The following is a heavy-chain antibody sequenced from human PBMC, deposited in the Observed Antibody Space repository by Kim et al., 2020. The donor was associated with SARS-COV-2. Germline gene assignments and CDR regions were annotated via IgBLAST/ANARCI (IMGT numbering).Heavy chain of an antibody. CDR3: AKVGYSYGYPEHYFDY. V-gene: IGHV3-33*06. D-gene: IGHD5-18*01. CDR1: GFTFSSYG. CDR2: IWYDGSNK. J-gene: IGHJ4*02. Sequence: GGSLRLSCAASGFTFSSYGMHWVRRTPGKGLEWVAVIWYDGSNKYYGDSVKGRFTISRDNSKNTLYLQMNSLRAEDTAVYYCAKVGYSYGYPEHYFDYWGQGTLVTVPS.